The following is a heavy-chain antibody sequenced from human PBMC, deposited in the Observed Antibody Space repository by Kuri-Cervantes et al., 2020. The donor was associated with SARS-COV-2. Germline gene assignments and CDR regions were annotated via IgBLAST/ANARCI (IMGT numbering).Heavy chain of an antibody. J-gene: IGHJ5*02. D-gene: IGHD3-22*01. CDR1: GFTFSSYA. CDR2: IYYSGST. V-gene: IGHV4-39*02. Sequence: SETLSLTCAASGFTFSSYAMSWVRQAPGKGLEWIGSIYYSGSTYYNPSLKSRVTISVDTSKNQFSLKLSSVTAADTAVYYCAREYGSGITMIVPGLDPWGQGTLVTVSS. CDR3: AREYGSGITMIVPGLDP.